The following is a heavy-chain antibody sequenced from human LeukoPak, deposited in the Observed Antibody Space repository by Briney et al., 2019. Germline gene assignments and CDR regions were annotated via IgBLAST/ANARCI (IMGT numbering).Heavy chain of an antibody. J-gene: IGHJ5*02. D-gene: IGHD3-10*01. CDR1: GFTFSSYE. V-gene: IGHV3-74*01. CDR2: IKSDGST. Sequence: GGSLRLSCAASGFTFSSYEMHWVCQAPGKGLVWVSRIKSDGSTIYADSVKGRFTISRDNAKNTVYLQMNSLRAEDTAIYYCARAVTYFYGSVTYDWFDPWGQGTLVTVSS. CDR3: ARAVTYFYGSVTYDWFDP.